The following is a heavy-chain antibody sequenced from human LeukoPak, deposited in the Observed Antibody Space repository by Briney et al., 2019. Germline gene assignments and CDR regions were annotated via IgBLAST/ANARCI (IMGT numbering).Heavy chain of an antibody. J-gene: IGHJ5*02. CDR2: IYYSGST. V-gene: IGHV4-59*01. Sequence: SETLSLTCTVSGGSISSYYWSWIRQPPGKGLEWIGYIYYSGSTNYNPSLKSRVTISVDTSKNQFSLKLSSVTAADTAVYYCARTVVVPAATFDPWGQGTLVTLSS. CDR1: GGSISSYY. CDR3: ARTVVVPAATFDP. D-gene: IGHD2-2*01.